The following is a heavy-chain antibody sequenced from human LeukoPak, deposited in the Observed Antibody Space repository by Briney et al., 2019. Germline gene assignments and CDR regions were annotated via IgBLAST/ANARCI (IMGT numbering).Heavy chain of an antibody. CDR2: IDSDGSTT. CDR3: ARHDFWSGRPFDY. J-gene: IGHJ4*02. D-gene: IGHD3-3*01. CDR1: GFTFSYYY. V-gene: IGHV3-74*03. Sequence: PGGPLRLSCAASGFTFSYYYMHWVRQVPGKGLVWVSRIDSDGSTTYADSVKGRFTISRDNAKNTLYLQMHSLRAEDTAVYFCARHDFWSGRPFDYWGQGTLVTVSS.